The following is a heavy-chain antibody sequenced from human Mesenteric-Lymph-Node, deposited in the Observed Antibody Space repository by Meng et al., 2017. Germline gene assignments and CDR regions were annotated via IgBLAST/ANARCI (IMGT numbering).Heavy chain of an antibody. D-gene: IGHD2-15*01. V-gene: IGHV3-21*01. CDR2: ISSSSTYI. J-gene: IGHJ3*02. CDR1: GVSCSSYS. CDR3: ARISVERAAGSAFDI. Sequence: GESLKTSCAASGVSCSSYSVNWVRQAPGKGLEWVSSISSSSTYIYYADSGKGRFSISRDNANNSLLLQMNSLRVEDTATYYCARISVERAAGSAFDIWGQGTMVTVSS.